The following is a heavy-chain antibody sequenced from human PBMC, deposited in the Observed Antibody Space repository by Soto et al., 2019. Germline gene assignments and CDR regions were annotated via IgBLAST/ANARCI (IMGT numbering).Heavy chain of an antibody. V-gene: IGHV4-59*02. Sequence: SETLSLTCTFSGGSVSSYYWIWIRQPPGKGLEWIGNIYYTGSTYYNPSLKSRVTISVDTSKNQFSLKLSSVTAADTAVYYCARRSGDYALELDYWGQGTLVTVSS. CDR1: GGSVSSYY. CDR2: IYYTGST. CDR3: ARRSGDYALELDY. J-gene: IGHJ4*02. D-gene: IGHD4-17*01.